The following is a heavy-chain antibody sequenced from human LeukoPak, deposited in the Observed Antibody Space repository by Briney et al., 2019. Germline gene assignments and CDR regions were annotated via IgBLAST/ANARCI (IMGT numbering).Heavy chain of an antibody. CDR2: IIPIFGIA. J-gene: IGHJ6*02. D-gene: IGHD2-21*02. Sequence: GASVKVSCKASGGTFSSYAISWVRQAPGQGLEWMGRIIPIFGIANYAQKFQGRVTITADKSTSTAYMELSSLRSEDTAVYYCARDPHIVVGTSGYYGMDVWGQGTTVTVPS. V-gene: IGHV1-69*04. CDR1: GGTFSSYA. CDR3: ARDPHIVVGTSGYYGMDV.